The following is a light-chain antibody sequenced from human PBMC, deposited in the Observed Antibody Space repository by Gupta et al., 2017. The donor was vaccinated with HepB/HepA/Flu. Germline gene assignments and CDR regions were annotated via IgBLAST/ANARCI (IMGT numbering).Light chain of an antibody. CDR3: QNKSSCPIT. CDR1: QSVSNK. CDR2: GAS. J-gene: IGKJ4*01. Sequence: IVMTQSPATLSLSPGERATLSCRASQSVSNKLAWYQQKPGQAPRLVMYGASTRATGIPARFSGSGSGTEFTLTISSRQSEDFAVYYCQNKSSCPITFGRGTKVEIK. V-gene: IGKV3-15*01.